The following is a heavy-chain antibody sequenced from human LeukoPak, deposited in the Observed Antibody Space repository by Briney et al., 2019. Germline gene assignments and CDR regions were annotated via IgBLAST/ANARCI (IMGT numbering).Heavy chain of an antibody. J-gene: IGHJ4*02. D-gene: IGHD1-14*01. Sequence: GRSLRLSCAASGFTFSSYAMGWVRQAPGKGLEWVSAISGTGGTTNYADSVKGRFTVSRDNSKNTLYLQMNSLRAEDTAVFYCARAALRGTYCYDCWGRGILVTVSS. CDR1: GFTFSSYA. CDR3: ARAALRGTYCYDC. V-gene: IGHV3-23*01. CDR2: ISGTGGTT.